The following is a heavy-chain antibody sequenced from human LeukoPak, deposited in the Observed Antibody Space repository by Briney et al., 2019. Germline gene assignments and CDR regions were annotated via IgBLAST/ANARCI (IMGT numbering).Heavy chain of an antibody. Sequence: GGSLRLSCAASGFTFDDYAMHWVRQAPGKGLEWVSGISWNSGSIGYADSVKGRFTISRDNAKNSLYLQMNSLRAEDTAVYYCAKGGYDSSGYLDLWGQGTLVTVSS. D-gene: IGHD3-22*01. CDR3: AKGGYDSSGYLDL. V-gene: IGHV3-9*01. J-gene: IGHJ4*02. CDR2: ISWNSGSI. CDR1: GFTFDDYA.